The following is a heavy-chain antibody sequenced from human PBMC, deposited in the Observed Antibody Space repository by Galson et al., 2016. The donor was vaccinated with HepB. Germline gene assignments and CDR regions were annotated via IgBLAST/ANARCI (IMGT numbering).Heavy chain of an antibody. J-gene: IGHJ4*02. CDR2: INSDAYYT. V-gene: IGHV3-23*01. CDR3: AKDKGTKYFDY. D-gene: IGHD3-10*01. Sequence: SLRLSCAASGFTFSNYAMAWVRQAPGKGLEWVSAINSDAYYTYYADSVKGRFTISRDDSKNTLYLQMNSLRAEDTAVYYCAKDKGTKYFDYWGQGTLVTVSS. CDR1: GFTFSNYA.